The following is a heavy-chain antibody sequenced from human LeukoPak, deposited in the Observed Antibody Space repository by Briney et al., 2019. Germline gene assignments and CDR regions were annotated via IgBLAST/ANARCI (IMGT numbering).Heavy chain of an antibody. CDR3: ARLSDSSGWGYFDY. V-gene: IGHV1-18*04. Sequence: ASVKVSCKASGYTLTSYGISWVRQAPGQGLEWMGWISAYNGNTNYAQKLQGRVTMTTDTSTSTAYMELRSLRSDDTAVYYCARLSDSSGWGYFDYWGQGTLVTVSS. D-gene: IGHD6-19*01. CDR2: ISAYNGNT. J-gene: IGHJ4*02. CDR1: GYTLTSYG.